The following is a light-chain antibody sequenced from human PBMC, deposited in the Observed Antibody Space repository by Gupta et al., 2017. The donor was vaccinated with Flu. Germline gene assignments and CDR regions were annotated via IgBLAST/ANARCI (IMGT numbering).Light chain of an antibody. CDR1: HSFTRF. V-gene: IGKV1-39*01. CDR2: DAS. J-gene: IGKJ2*01. Sequence: DIQMTQSPSSLSASVGDRVTVTCRASHSFTRFLNWYQQKPGKAPKLLIYDASTVHDGVPSRFSGSRSGTDFTLTISPLQPEDFATYYCQQRYKTPYTFGQGTKLEI. CDR3: QQRYKTPYT.